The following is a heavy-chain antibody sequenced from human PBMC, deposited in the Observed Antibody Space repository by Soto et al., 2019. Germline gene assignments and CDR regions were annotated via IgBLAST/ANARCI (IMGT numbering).Heavy chain of an antibody. CDR3: AKDLEAGEMAFDI. Sequence: GGSLRLSFAASGFTFSSYAMSWVRQAPGKGLEWVSAISGSCGSTYYADSVKGRFTISRDNSKNTLYLQMNSLRAEDTAVYYCAKDLEAGEMAFDIWGQGTMVTVSS. CDR1: GFTFSSYA. J-gene: IGHJ3*02. CDR2: ISGSCGST. D-gene: IGHD7-27*01. V-gene: IGHV3-23*01.